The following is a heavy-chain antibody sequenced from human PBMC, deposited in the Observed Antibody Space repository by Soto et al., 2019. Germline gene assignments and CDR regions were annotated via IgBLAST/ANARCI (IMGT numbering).Heavy chain of an antibody. CDR3: THAGDFDLLSFDR. J-gene: IGHJ4*02. D-gene: IGHD2-15*01. CDR2: IYWDDDK. V-gene: IGHV2-5*02. Sequence: ESGPTLVNPTQTLTLTCTFSGFSLTTTRMGVAWIRQPPGKALEWLALIYWDDDKRYSPSLKNRLTVSKDTSTNRVVLTITNISPDDTGTYFCTHAGDFDLLSFDRWGPGTLVTSPQ. CDR1: GFSLTTTRMG.